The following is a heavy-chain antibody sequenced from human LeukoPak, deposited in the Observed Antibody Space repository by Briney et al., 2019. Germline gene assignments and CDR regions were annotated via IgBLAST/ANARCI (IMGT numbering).Heavy chain of an antibody. D-gene: IGHD1-1*01. CDR1: GFTFSSYA. Sequence: GGSLRLSCAASGFTFSSYAMSWVRQAPGKGLECVSGISAGGGSTYYADSVKGRLTVSRDDAKNSLYLQMNSLRVEDTAVYYCARENFMATSGTTFDIWGQGTMVSVSS. CDR2: ISAGGGST. J-gene: IGHJ3*02. CDR3: ARENFMATSGTTFDI. V-gene: IGHV3-23*01.